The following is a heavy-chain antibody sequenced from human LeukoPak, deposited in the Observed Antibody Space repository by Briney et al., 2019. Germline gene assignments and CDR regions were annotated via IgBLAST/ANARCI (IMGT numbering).Heavy chain of an antibody. CDR2: ISGSGGST. V-gene: IGHV3-23*01. J-gene: IGHJ4*02. CDR1: GFTFSSYA. CDR3: AKGDSSIAARLYFDY. Sequence: PGGSLRLSCAASGFTFSSYAMSWVRQAPGKGLEWVSAISGSGGSTYYPDSVKGRFTISRGNSKNTLYLQMNSLRAEDTAVYYCAKGDSSIAARLYFDYWGQGTLVTVSS. D-gene: IGHD6-6*01.